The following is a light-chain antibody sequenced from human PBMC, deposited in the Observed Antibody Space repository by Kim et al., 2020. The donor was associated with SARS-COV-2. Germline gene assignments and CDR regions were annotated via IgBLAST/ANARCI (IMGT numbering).Light chain of an antibody. CDR2: GAS. Sequence: EDRAAPCCRDSQGVSSSYRGWYQEKPGQATRLLICGASIGATGIPDRCRGSGSGTDFTHNISRLGPEDCAVYYCQQYDRPPWTFGLGTKVDIK. J-gene: IGKJ1*01. V-gene: IGKV3-20*01. CDR3: QQYDRPPWT. CDR1: QGVSSSY.